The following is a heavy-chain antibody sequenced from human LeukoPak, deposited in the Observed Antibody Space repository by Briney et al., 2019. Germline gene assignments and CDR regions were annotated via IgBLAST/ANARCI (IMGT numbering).Heavy chain of an antibody. J-gene: IGHJ4*02. V-gene: IGHV3-30*02. CDR2: IQKDGSNE. CDR3: AKGGSGSSGLRGSNLDY. Sequence: PGGSLRLSCAVSRFTFSSYGMHWVRQASGKGLEWVAYIQKDGSNEQYADSVKGRFSISRDSSKNTLYLQMNSLRAEDTAVYYCAKGGSGSSGLRGSNLDYWGQGTLVTVSS. D-gene: IGHD1-26*01. CDR1: RFTFSSYG.